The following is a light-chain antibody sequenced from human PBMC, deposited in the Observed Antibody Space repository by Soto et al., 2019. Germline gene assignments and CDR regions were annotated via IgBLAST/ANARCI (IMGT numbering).Light chain of an antibody. J-gene: IGLJ2*01. V-gene: IGLV1-40*01. CDR2: GNT. CDR1: GSNIGAGFD. Sequence: QAVLTQPPSVSGAPGQRVTISCTGRGSNIGAGFDVHWYQQLPGTVPKLLIYGNTNRPSGVPDRFSGSRSGASASLAITGLQVEDEANYYCQSYDSSLGAVFGGGTKLTVL. CDR3: QSYDSSLGAV.